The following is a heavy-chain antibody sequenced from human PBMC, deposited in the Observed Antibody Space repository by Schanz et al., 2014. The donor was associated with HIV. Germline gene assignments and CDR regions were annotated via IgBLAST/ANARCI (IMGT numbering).Heavy chain of an antibody. Sequence: QLQLQESGSGLVKPSQTLSLTCAVSGGSLSSGGSYSWSWVREPPGKGLEWIGHIYHTGGASYTPSLKSRVTMSVDKSKNQFSLKLPSVTAADTAVYYCARGPSGGLTPSRGMDVWGQGTTVTVSS. CDR1: GGSLSSGGSYS. J-gene: IGHJ6*02. D-gene: IGHD1-26*01. V-gene: IGHV4-30-2*01. CDR2: IYHTGGA. CDR3: ARGPSGGLTPSRGMDV.